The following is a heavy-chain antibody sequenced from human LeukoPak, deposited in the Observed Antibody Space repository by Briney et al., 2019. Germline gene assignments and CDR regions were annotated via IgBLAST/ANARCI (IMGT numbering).Heavy chain of an antibody. CDR2: IIPIFGTA. J-gene: IGHJ5*02. D-gene: IGHD5-12*01. Sequence: SVKVSCKASGGTFSSYAISWVRQAPGQGLEWMGGIIPIFGTANYAQKFQGRVTITADKSTSTAYMELSSLRSEDTAVYYCAAMRYSGYADAGRINWFDPWGQGTLVTVSS. V-gene: IGHV1-69*06. CDR1: GGTFSSYA. CDR3: AAMRYSGYADAGRINWFDP.